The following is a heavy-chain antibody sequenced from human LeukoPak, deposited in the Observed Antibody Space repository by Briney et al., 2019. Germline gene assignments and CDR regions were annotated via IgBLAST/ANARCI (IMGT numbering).Heavy chain of an antibody. J-gene: IGHJ4*02. CDR2: FDPEDGET. CDR1: GYTLTELS. D-gene: IGHD6-19*01. CDR3: ATAGSGWIFDY. Sequence: ASVKVSCKVSGYTLTELSMHWVRQAPGKGLEWMGGFDPEDGETIYAQKFQGRVTMTEATSTDTAYMELSSLRSEDTAVYYCATAGSGWIFDYWGQGTLVTVSS. V-gene: IGHV1-24*01.